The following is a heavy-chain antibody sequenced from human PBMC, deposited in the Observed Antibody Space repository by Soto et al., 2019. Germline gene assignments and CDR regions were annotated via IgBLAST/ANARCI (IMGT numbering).Heavy chain of an antibody. D-gene: IGHD2-15*01. J-gene: IGHJ4*02. V-gene: IGHV1-69*12. CDR3: ARESRYCSGGSCYFLPGIDY. CDR2: IIPIFGTA. Sequence: QVQLVQSGAEVKKPGSSVKVSCKASGGTFSSHAISWVRQAPGQGLEWMGGIIPIFGTANYAQKSQGRATITADESTSTAYMGLSSLRSEDTAVYYCARESRYCSGGSCYFLPGIDYWGQGTLVTVSS. CDR1: GGTFSSHA.